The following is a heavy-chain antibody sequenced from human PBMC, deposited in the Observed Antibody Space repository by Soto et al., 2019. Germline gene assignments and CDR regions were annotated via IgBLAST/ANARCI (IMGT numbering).Heavy chain of an antibody. D-gene: IGHD3-22*01. CDR1: AGSFSGYF. CDR2: IFHGGNT. Sequence: PSETLSPTCPLDAGSFSGYFGSWIRQPPGKGLEWIGEIFHGGNTNYGPSLKSRVTISVDTSKNQFSLELTSVTAADTAVYYCARPPHHDNTFYYYFDSWGQATLVTVS. CDR3: ARPPHHDNTFYYYFDS. J-gene: IGHJ4*02. V-gene: IGHV4-34*12.